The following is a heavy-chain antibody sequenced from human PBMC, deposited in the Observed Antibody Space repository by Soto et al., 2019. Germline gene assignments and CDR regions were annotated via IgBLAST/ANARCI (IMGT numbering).Heavy chain of an antibody. V-gene: IGHV4-39*01. CDR3: ASHGYSSSWYFFDY. D-gene: IGHD6-13*01. J-gene: IGHJ4*02. CDR1: GGSISSSSYY. Sequence: QLQLQESGPGLVKPSETLSLTCTVSGGSISSSSYYWGWIRQPPGKGLEWIGSIYYSGSTYYNPSLRSRVTIPVDTSKNQFSLKLSSVTAADTAVYYCASHGYSSSWYFFDYWGQGTLVTVSS. CDR2: IYYSGST.